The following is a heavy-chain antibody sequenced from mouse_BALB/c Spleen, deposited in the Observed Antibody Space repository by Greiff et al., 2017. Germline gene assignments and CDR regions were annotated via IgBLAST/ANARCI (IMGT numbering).Heavy chain of an antibody. D-gene: IGHD2-4*01. CDR1: GFSLTSYG. V-gene: IGHV2-9*02. CDR3: ARRITYAMDY. J-gene: IGHJ4*01. Sequence: VQGVESGPGLVAPSQSLSITCTVSGFSLTSYGVHWVRQPPGKGLEWLGVIWAGGSTNYNSALMSRLSISKDNSKSQVFLKMNSLQTDDTAMYYCARRITYAMDYWGQGTSVTVSS. CDR2: IWAGGST.